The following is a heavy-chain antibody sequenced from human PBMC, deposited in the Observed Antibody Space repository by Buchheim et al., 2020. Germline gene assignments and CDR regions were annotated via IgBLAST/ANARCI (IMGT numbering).Heavy chain of an antibody. J-gene: IGHJ4*02. V-gene: IGHV3-33*01. CDR2: IWYDGSNK. D-gene: IGHD2-2*02. CDR3: ARRGYCSSTSCYIDY. Sequence: QVQLVESGGGVVQPGRSLRLSCAASGFTFSSYGMHWVRQAPGKGLEWVAVIWYDGSNKYYADSVKGRFTISRDNSKNTLYLQMNSLRAEDTAVYYCARRGYCSSTSCYIDYWGQGTL. CDR1: GFTFSSYG.